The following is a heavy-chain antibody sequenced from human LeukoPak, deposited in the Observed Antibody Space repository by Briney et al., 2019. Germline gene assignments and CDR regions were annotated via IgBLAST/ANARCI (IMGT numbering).Heavy chain of an antibody. D-gene: IGHD3-10*01. CDR3: ARAGHYCLDY. Sequence: VRXXXGXXLEWIGEIHQSESTNYNPSFESRLTISVDKSKNQFPLKLRSVTAADTAVYYCARAGHYCLDYLGQGTLVTVSS. V-gene: IGHV4-4*02. J-gene: IGHJ4*02. CDR2: IHQSEST.